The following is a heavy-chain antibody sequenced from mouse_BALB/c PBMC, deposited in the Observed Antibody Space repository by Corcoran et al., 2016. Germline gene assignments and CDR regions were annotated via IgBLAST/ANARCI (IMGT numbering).Heavy chain of an antibody. J-gene: IGHJ2*01. Sequence: QVQLQQSGAELMKPGASVKISCKATGYTFSSYWIEWVKQRPGHGLEWIGEILPGSGSTNYNEKFKGKATFTADTSSNTAYMQLSNLTSEDSAVYYCARCYYYGSRYYFDYWGQGTTLTVSS. CDR3: ARCYYYGSRYYFDY. CDR1: GYTFSSYW. V-gene: IGHV1-9*01. D-gene: IGHD1-1*01. CDR2: ILPGSGST.